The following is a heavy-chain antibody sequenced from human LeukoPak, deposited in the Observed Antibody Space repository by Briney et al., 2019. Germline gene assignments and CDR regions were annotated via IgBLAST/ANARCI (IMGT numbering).Heavy chain of an antibody. CDR2: ISAYNGNT. Sequence: ASVKVSCKASGYTFTSYGISWVRQAPGQGLEWMGWISAYNGNTNYAQKFQGRVTMTRNTSISTAYMELSSLRSEDTAVYYCARGRGYCSSTSCHASYYYGMDVWGQGTTVTVSS. V-gene: IGHV1-18*01. CDR3: ARGRGYCSSTSCHASYYYGMDV. D-gene: IGHD2-2*01. J-gene: IGHJ6*02. CDR1: GYTFTSYG.